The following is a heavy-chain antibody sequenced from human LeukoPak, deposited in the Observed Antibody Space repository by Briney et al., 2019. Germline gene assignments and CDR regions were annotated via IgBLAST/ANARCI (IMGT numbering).Heavy chain of an antibody. CDR1: GGSFSRHA. V-gene: IGHV1-69*10. CDR2: IVPIFGLA. Sequence: SVKVSCKASGGSFSRHAMSWVRQAPGQGLEWMGGIVPIFGLANYAPKFQGRVTITADPSRATAYMELASLRSEDTAMYYCVTDSGILWFGESGYAFDIWGQGTMVTVSS. J-gene: IGHJ3*02. CDR3: VTDSGILWFGESGYAFDI. D-gene: IGHD3-10*01.